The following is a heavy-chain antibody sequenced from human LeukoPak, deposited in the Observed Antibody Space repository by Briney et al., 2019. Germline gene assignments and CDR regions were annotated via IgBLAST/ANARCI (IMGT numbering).Heavy chain of an antibody. CDR3: ARDPVVTAIGFDY. V-gene: IGHV3-48*01. J-gene: IGHJ4*02. Sequence: PGGSLRLSCAASGFTFSSYSMNWVRQAPGKGLEWVSYISSSSSTIYYADSVKGRFTISRDNAKNSLYLQMYSLRAEDTAVYYCARDPVVTAIGFDYWGQGTLVTVSS. CDR1: GFTFSSYS. CDR2: ISSSSSTI. D-gene: IGHD2-21*02.